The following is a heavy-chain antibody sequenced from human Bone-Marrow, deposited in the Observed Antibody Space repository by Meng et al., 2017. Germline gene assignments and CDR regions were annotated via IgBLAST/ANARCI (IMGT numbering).Heavy chain of an antibody. CDR2: IESNSDGGTT. J-gene: IGHJ4*02. D-gene: IGHD6-13*01. CDR3: ATGAAAADH. V-gene: IGHV3-15*04. Sequence: VQLVASGGGLVEAGGSLSLSCVDCGFSVTDAWMSGVRQAPGKGLEWVGRIESNSDGGTTDYAAPVKGRFTISRDDSKNTLYLQMNSLIIEDTALYFCATGAAAADHWGQGTLVTVSS. CDR1: GFSVTDAW.